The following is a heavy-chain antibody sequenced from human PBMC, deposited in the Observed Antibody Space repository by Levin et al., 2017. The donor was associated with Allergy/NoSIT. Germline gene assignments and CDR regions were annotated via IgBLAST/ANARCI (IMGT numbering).Heavy chain of an antibody. CDR1: GGSISSYY. CDR3: ARSWAYSSSWYTYPMNYYYYGMDV. V-gene: IGHV4-59*01. Sequence: SQTLSLTCTVSGGSISSYYWSWIRQPPGKGLEWIGYIYYSGSTNYNPSLKSRVTISVDTSKNQFSLKLSSVTAADTAVYYCARSWAYSSSWYTYPMNYYYYGMDVWGQGTTVTVSS. J-gene: IGHJ6*02. CDR2: IYYSGST. D-gene: IGHD6-13*01.